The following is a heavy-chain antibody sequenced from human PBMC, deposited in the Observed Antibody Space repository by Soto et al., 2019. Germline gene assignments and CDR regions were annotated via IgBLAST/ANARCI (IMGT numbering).Heavy chain of an antibody. V-gene: IGHV4-31*03. CDR1: GGSIYSGGCY. J-gene: IGHJ4*02. CDR2: IYYSGST. D-gene: IGHD1-7*01. CDR3: ARLISGNWNYRAYYSDF. Sequence: SETLSLTCTVSGGSIYSGGCYWSWIRQHPGKGLEWIGYIYYSGSTYYNPSLKSRVTVSIDTSKNQFSLNLTSVTAADTAVYYCARLISGNWNYRAYYSDFWGPGAPVTVSS.